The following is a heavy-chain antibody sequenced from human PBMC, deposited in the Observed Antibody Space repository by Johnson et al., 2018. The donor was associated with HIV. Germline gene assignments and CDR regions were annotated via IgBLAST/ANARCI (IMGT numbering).Heavy chain of an antibody. V-gene: IGHV3-53*01. CDR1: GFIVGANY. CDR2: IYSGGST. CDR3: ARDRSDMIPTQGPEDAFDI. Sequence: EVQVVESGGGLIQPGGSLRLSCAAFGFIVGANYMSWVRQAPGKGLEWVSVIYSGGSTYYADSVKGRFTISRDNSRNTLYLQMNSLRAEDTAVYYCARDRSDMIPTQGPEDAFDIWGQGTMVTVSS. J-gene: IGHJ3*02. D-gene: IGHD3-22*01.